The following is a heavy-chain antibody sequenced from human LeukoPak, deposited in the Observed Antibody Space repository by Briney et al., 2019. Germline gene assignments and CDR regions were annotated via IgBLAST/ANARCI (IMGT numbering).Heavy chain of an antibody. V-gene: IGHV3-33*06. CDR3: AKDSAGTTSYFDY. D-gene: IGHD1-7*01. Sequence: PGRSLRLSXAASGFTFSSYGMHWVRQAPGKGLEWVAVIWYVGSNKYYADSVKGRFTISRDNSKNTLYLQMNSLRAEDTAVYYCAKDSAGTTSYFDYWGQGTLVTVSS. CDR1: GFTFSSYG. CDR2: IWYVGSNK. J-gene: IGHJ4*02.